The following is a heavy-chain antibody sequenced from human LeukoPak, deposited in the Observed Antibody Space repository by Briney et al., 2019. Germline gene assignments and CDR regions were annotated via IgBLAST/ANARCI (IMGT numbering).Heavy chain of an antibody. J-gene: IGHJ4*02. D-gene: IGHD1-14*01. CDR1: GGSFSGYY. CDR3: ARRTEGPYYFDY. Sequence: SETLSLTCAVYGGSFSGYYWSWIRQPPGKGLEWIGEINHSGSTNYNPSLKSRVTISVDTSKNQFSLKLSSVTAADTAVYYCARRTEGPYYFDYWGQGTLVTVSS. CDR2: INHSGST. V-gene: IGHV4-34*01.